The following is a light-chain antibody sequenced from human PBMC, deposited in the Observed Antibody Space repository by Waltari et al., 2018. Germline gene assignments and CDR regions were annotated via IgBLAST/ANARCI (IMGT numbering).Light chain of an antibody. V-gene: IGLV1-44*01. CDR1: TSNIGSHN. Sequence: QSVLTPPPSASGTPGQRVTISCSGSTSNIGSHNVNWYHHPPGTAPKLLIFSNFHRPSGVPDRISGSKSGTSASLAISGLQSEDEGVYYCAAWDDSLNGVIFGGGTKLTVL. CDR2: SNF. CDR3: AAWDDSLNGVI. J-gene: IGLJ2*01.